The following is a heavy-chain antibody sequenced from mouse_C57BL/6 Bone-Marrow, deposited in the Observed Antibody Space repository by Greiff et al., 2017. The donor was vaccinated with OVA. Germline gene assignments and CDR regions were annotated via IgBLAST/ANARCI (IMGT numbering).Heavy chain of an antibody. Sequence: EVQLQQSGPELVKPGASVKISCKASGYTFTDYYMNWVKQSHGKSLEWIGAINPNNGGTSYNQKFKGKATLTVDKSSITAYMELRSLTSEDSAVYYCARSPLDGSSYVDYWGQGTTLTVSS. J-gene: IGHJ2*01. CDR3: ARSPLDGSSYVDY. V-gene: IGHV1-26*01. CDR2: INPNNGGT. D-gene: IGHD1-1*01. CDR1: GYTFTDYY.